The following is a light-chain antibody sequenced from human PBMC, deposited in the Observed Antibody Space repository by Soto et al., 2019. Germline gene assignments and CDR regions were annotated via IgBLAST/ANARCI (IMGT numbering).Light chain of an antibody. CDR1: QSVLYSSNNKNY. CDR3: QQYYSTPPYT. V-gene: IGKV4-1*01. CDR2: WAS. Sequence: DIVMTQSADSLAVSLGERATINCKSSQSVLYSSNNKNYLAWYQQKPGQPPKLLIYWASTRESGVPDRVSGRGSGTDYTLTISSLQAEDVAVYYCQQYYSTPPYTFGQGTKLEIK. J-gene: IGKJ2*01.